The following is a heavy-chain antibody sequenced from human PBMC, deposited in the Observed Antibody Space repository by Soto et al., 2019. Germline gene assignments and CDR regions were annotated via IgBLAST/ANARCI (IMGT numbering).Heavy chain of an antibody. CDR1: GFTFSSYW. CDR3: ARIAASGRGWDV. Sequence: EVQLVESGGGLVQPGGSLRLSCVDSGFTFSSYWMSWVRQAPVKGLEWVGNIKQDGSEENYVDSVKGRFIISRDNAKNSFYLQMNSLRAEDTAVYYCARIAASGRGWDVWGQGTTVFVSS. J-gene: IGHJ6*02. CDR2: IKQDGSEE. V-gene: IGHV3-7*01. D-gene: IGHD6-13*01.